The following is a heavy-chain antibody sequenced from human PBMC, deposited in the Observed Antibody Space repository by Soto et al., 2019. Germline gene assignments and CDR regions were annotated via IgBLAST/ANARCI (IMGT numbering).Heavy chain of an antibody. CDR1: GGSIRTYY. CDR2: IYYSGST. CDR3: ARWVSTTASGPFLDY. J-gene: IGHJ4*02. Sequence: QVQLQESGPGLVKPSETLSLTCTVSGGSIRTYYWSWIRQPPGKGLEWIGYIYYSGSTNYNPSLKSRVTISVDTSKNQFSLTLSSVTAADTAVYYCARWVSTTASGPFLDYWGQGTLVTVSS. D-gene: IGHD1-1*01. V-gene: IGHV4-59*01.